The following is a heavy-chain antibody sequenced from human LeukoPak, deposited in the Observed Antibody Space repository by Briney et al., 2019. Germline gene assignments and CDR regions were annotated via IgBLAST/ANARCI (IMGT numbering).Heavy chain of an antibody. Sequence: GGSLRLSCAASGFTFSSYWMSWVRQAPGKGLEWVANIKQDGSEKYYVDSVKGRFTISRDNAKNSLYLQMNSLRAEDTAVYYCARDRYYDSSGYHWVGPFDIWGQGTMVTVSS. CDR2: IKQDGSEK. CDR1: GFTFSSYW. CDR3: ARDRYYDSSGYHWVGPFDI. D-gene: IGHD3-22*01. V-gene: IGHV3-7*01. J-gene: IGHJ3*02.